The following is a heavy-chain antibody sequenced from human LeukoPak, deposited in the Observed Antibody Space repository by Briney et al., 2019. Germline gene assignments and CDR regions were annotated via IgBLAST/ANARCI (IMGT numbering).Heavy chain of an antibody. V-gene: IGHV4-30-4*01. CDR3: VREGWLQLEGELY. CDR2: IYYTGST. Sequence: SGTLSLTCTVSGGSISSGDYYWSWIRQPPGKGLEWIGYIYYTGSTYYNPSLQSRVTISVDTSKNQFSLKLSSVTAADTAVYYCVREGWLQLEGELYWGQGTLVTVSS. CDR1: GGSISSGDYY. J-gene: IGHJ4*02. D-gene: IGHD5-24*01.